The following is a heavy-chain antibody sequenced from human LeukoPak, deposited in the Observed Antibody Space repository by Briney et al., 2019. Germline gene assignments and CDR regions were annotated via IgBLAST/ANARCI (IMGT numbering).Heavy chain of an antibody. V-gene: IGHV4-31*03. J-gene: IGHJ5*02. CDR3: ATIRTGANWYDP. CDR1: GGSISSGGYY. D-gene: IGHD1-1*01. Sequence: PSQTLSLTCTVSGGSISSGGYYWSWIRQHPGEGLELIGFIYYSGHTYYNPSLKSRVSISLDASKSQISLKLSSATAADTAIYYCATIRTGANWYDPWGQGTLVTVSS. CDR2: IYYSGHT.